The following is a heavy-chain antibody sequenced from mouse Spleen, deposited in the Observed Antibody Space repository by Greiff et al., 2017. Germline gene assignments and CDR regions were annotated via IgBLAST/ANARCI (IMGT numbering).Heavy chain of an antibody. D-gene: IGHD1-1*01. CDR3: ARWGYYGSSYGYAMDY. J-gene: IGHJ4*01. CDR2: IYPRSGNT. Sequence: QVQLQQSGAELARPGASVKLSCKASGYTFTSYGISWVKQRTGQGLEWIGEIYPRSGNTYYNEKFKGKATLTADKSSSTAYMELRSLTSEDSAVYFCARWGYYGSSYGYAMDYWGQGTSVTVSS. V-gene: IGHV1-81*01. CDR1: GYTFTSYG.